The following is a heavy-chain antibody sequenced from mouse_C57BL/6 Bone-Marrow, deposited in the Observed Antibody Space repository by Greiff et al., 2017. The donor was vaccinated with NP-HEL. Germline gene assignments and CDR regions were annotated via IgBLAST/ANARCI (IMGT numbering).Heavy chain of an antibody. Sequence: EVQLQQSGPELVKPGASVKIPCKASGYTFTDYNMDWVKQSHGKSLEWIGDIYPNNGGTIYNQKFKGKATLTVDKSSSTAYMELRSLTSEDTTVYYCARSLYGNYDAMDYWGQGTSVTVSS. CDR1: GYTFTDYN. CDR2: IYPNNGGT. V-gene: IGHV1-18*01. CDR3: ARSLYGNYDAMDY. D-gene: IGHD2-1*01. J-gene: IGHJ4*01.